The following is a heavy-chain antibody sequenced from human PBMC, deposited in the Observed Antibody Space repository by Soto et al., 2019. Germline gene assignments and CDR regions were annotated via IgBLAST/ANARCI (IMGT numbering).Heavy chain of an antibody. CDR1: GGSITSGGYY. CDR2: IYYTGST. V-gene: IGHV4-31*03. CDR3: ARAGDYTDYFRFDP. J-gene: IGHJ5*02. Sequence: QVQMQESDPGLVKPSQTLSLTCSVSGGSITSGGYYWTWIRQHPEKGLEWIGYIYYTGSTNYNPSLRSRVTISRDTSKNQFSLRLSSVTAADTAVYYCARAGDYTDYFRFDPWGQGTLVTVSS. D-gene: IGHD4-17*01.